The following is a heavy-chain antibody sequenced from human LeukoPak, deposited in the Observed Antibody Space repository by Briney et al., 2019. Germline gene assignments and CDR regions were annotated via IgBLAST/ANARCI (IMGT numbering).Heavy chain of an antibody. CDR1: GGTFSSYA. CDR3: VQKASRGYYYGMDV. V-gene: IGHV1-69*13. Sequence: AASVKVSCKASGGTFSSYAISWVRQAPGQGLEWMGGIIPIFGTANYAQKFQGRVTITADESTSTAYMELSSLRSEDTAVYYCVQKASRGYYYGMDVWGRGTTVTVSS. CDR2: IIPIFGTA. J-gene: IGHJ6*02.